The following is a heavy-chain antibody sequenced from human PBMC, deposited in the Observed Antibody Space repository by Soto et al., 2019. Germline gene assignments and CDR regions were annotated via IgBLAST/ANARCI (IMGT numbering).Heavy chain of an antibody. V-gene: IGHV3-64D*06. D-gene: IGHD6-13*01. J-gene: IGHJ5*02. CDR3: VKDPTRYSSSWYNWFDP. CDR2: ISSNGGST. Sequence: HPGGSLRLSCSASGFTFSSYAMHWVRQAPGKGLEYVSAISSNGGSTYYADSVKGRFTISRDNSKNTLYLQMSSLRAEDTAVYYCVKDPTRYSSSWYNWFDPWGQGTLVTVSS. CDR1: GFTFSSYA.